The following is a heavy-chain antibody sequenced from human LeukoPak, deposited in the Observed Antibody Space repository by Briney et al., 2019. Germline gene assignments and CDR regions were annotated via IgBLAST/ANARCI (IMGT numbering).Heavy chain of an antibody. CDR2: IYYSGST. Sequence: SETLSLTCTVSGGSISSYYWSWIRQPPGKGLEWIGYIYYSGSTYYNPSLKSRITISVDTSKNQFSLNLTSVTAADTAVYYCARVAYCGGDCYSGYFDYWGQGTLVTVSS. CDR1: GGSISSYY. D-gene: IGHD2-21*02. CDR3: ARVAYCGGDCYSGYFDY. J-gene: IGHJ4*02. V-gene: IGHV4-59*12.